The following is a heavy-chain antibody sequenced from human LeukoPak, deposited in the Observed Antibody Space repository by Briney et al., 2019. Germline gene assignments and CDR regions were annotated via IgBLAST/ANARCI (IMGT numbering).Heavy chain of an antibody. Sequence: GGSQRLSCAASGLTFSSYWMSWVRQAPGKGLEWVANINQDGSEKYYVDSVKGRLTISRDNAKNSLYLQMNSLRAEDTAVYYCAKSRRDFDYWGQGTLVTVSS. J-gene: IGHJ4*02. V-gene: IGHV3-7*02. CDR2: INQDGSEK. D-gene: IGHD5/OR15-5a*01. CDR1: GLTFSSYW. CDR3: AKSRRDFDY.